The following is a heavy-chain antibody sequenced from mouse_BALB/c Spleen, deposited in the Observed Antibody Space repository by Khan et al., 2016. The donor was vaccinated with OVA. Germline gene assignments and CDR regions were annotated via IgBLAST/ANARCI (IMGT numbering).Heavy chain of an antibody. CDR3: ARPPYFSYVLDN. CDR2: INTYTGEP. D-gene: IGHD2-10*01. Sequence: VQLKQSGPEVKKPGETVKISCKASGHTFTKFGMNWVKQAPGKGLKWMGWINTYTGEPKYADDFNGRFAFSLETSASTAYLQINNLKNEDTATYFCARPPYFSYVLDNWGQGTSVTVSS. V-gene: IGHV9-3-1*01. J-gene: IGHJ4*01. CDR1: GHTFTKFG.